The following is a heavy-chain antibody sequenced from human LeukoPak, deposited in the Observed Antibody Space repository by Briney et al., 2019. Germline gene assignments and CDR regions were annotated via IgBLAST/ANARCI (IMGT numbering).Heavy chain of an antibody. D-gene: IGHD4-17*01. CDR2: IYYSGST. CDR3: ARAVTTVTTNWFDP. J-gene: IGHJ5*02. CDR1: GGSISSYY. V-gene: IGHV4-59*01. Sequence: SETLSLTCTVSGGSISSYYWSWILQPPGKGLEWIGYIYYSGSTNYNPSLKSRVTISVDTSKNQFSLKLSSVTAADTAVYYCARAVTTVTTNWFDPWGQGTLVTVSS.